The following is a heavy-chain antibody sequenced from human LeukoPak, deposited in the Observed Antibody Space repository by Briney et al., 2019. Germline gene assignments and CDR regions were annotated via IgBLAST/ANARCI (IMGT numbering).Heavy chain of an antibody. CDR1: GYTFTSYG. J-gene: IGHJ3*02. D-gene: IGHD2-2*02. CDR2: ISAYNGNT. CDR3: ARDCSSTSCYIFDAFDI. Sequence: ASVKVSCKASGYTFTSYGISWVRQAPGQGLEWMGWISAYNGNTNYAQKLQGRVTMTTDTSTSTAYMELRSLRSDDTAVYYCARDCSSTSCYIFDAFDIWGQGTMVTVSS. V-gene: IGHV1-18*01.